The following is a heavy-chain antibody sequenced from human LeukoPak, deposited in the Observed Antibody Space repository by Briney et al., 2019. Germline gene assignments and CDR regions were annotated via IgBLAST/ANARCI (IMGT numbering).Heavy chain of an antibody. CDR3: ARTQEAGYSSGWYDSYYYYYMDV. D-gene: IGHD6-19*01. CDR1: GGSISSYY. CDR2: IHYTGST. V-gene: IGHV4-59*01. Sequence: SETLSLTCTVSGGSISSYYWSWIRQPPGKGLEWIGYIHYTGSTNYNPSLKSRVTISVDTSKNQFSLKLSSVTAADTAVYYCARTQEAGYSSGWYDSYYYYYMDVWGKGTTVTISS. J-gene: IGHJ6*03.